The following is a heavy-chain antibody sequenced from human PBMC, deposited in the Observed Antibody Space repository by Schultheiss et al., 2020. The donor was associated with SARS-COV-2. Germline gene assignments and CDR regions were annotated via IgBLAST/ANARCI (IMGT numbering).Heavy chain of an antibody. J-gene: IGHJ5*02. Sequence: SETLSLTCTVSGGSISSYYWSWIRQPPGKGLEWIGEINHSGSTNYNPSLKSRVTISVDTSKNQFSLKLSSVTAADTAVYYCAREGGCTNGVCLLRWEYNWFDTWGQGTLVTVSS. CDR1: GGSISSYY. V-gene: IGHV4-34*01. CDR3: AREGGCTNGVCLLRWEYNWFDT. D-gene: IGHD2-8*01. CDR2: INHSGST.